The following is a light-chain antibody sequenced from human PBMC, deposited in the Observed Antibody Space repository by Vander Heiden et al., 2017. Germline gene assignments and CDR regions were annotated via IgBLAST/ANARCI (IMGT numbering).Light chain of an antibody. CDR3: CSYGRKSILWV. J-gene: IGLJ3*02. CDR2: EVI. V-gene: IGLV2-23*02. CDR1: SSDVGSYNL. Sequence: QSPPTQPAPVSGSPGHSITISCIGTSSDVGSYNLVSWYQQHPGKAPKLMIYEVIKRPSGVSNRFSGSKSGNTASLTISGLQAEDEADYYCCSYGRKSILWVFGGGTKLTVL.